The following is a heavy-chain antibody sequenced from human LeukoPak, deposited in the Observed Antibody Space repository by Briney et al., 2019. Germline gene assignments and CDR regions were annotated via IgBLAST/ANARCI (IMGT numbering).Heavy chain of an antibody. J-gene: IGHJ4*02. CDR3: ARGHAAARRRSFSFDY. V-gene: IGHV4-34*01. D-gene: IGHD6-6*01. CDR1: GGSFSGYY. CDR2: INHSGST. Sequence: KASETLSLTCAVYGGSFSGYYWSWIRQPPGKRLEWIGEINHSGSTNYNPSLKSRVTISVDTSKNQFSLKLSSVTAADTAVYYCARGHAAARRRSFSFDYWGQGTLVTVSS.